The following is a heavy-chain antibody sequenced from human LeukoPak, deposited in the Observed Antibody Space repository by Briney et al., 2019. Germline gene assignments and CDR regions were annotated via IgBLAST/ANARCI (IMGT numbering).Heavy chain of an antibody. CDR3: ARQELYGSGQIDD. Sequence: SETLSLTCTVSGGSISSSSYYWGWIRQPPGKGLEWIGSIYYSGSTYYNPSLKSRVTISVDTSKNQFSLKLSSVTAADTAVYYCARQELYGSGQIDDWGQGTLVTVSS. V-gene: IGHV4-39*01. D-gene: IGHD3-10*01. CDR2: IYYSGST. J-gene: IGHJ4*02. CDR1: GGSISSSSYY.